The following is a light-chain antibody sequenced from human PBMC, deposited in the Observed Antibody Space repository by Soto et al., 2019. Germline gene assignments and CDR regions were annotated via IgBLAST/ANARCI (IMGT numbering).Light chain of an antibody. V-gene: IGLV1-40*01. J-gene: IGLJ3*02. CDR1: SSKIGAGYD. Sequence: QSVLTQPPSVSGAPGQRVTISCTGSSSKIGAGYDVHWYQQLPGTAPKLLIYGNSNRPSGVPDRFSGSKSGTSASLAITGLQAEDEADYYCQSYDSRLSGWVFGGGTQLTVL. CDR2: GNS. CDR3: QSYDSRLSGWV.